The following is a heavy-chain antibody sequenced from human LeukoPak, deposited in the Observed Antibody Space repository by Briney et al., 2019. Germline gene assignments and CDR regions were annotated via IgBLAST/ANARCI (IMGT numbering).Heavy chain of an antibody. Sequence: GGSLRLSCAASGFTFSSYAISWVRQAPGKGLEWVSIISGSGGGTYYADSVKGRFTISRDNSKNTLYLQMNSLRAEDTAVYYCAKDYYYDSSGYYSPFDYWGQGTLVTVSS. CDR2: ISGSGGGT. V-gene: IGHV3-23*01. CDR3: AKDYYYDSSGYYSPFDY. D-gene: IGHD3-22*01. J-gene: IGHJ4*02. CDR1: GFTFSSYA.